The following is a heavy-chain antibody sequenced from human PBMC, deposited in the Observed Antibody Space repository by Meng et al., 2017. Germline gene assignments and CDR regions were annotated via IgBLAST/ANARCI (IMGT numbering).Heavy chain of an antibody. D-gene: IGHD6-13*01. Sequence: HVPLVQSGAAGKKPGASVNVSCTPSGYTLIAYDIHWVRRAPGQGLDWMGRIDPNSGVTEYAQKFQGRVTVTGDTSISTAYMELSRLRSDDTAIYYCVRDEDISAAGKLFGDYWGQGTLVTVSS. CDR1: GYTLIAYD. CDR2: IDPNSGVT. V-gene: IGHV1-2*06. CDR3: VRDEDISAAGKLFGDY. J-gene: IGHJ4*02.